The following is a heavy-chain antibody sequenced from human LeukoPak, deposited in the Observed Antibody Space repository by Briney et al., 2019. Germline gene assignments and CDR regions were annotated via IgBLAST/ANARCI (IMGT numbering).Heavy chain of an antibody. D-gene: IGHD3-22*01. V-gene: IGHV3-23*01. Sequence: GRSLRPSCAASGFTFRTNAMSCVRQPPGKGLEWVSAISGSSSSTYYADSVKGRFSISRDNSKNTLYLQMNSLRAEDTAVYYCAKVRMITMIAYDAFDIWGQGTMVTVSS. CDR1: GFTFRTNA. J-gene: IGHJ3*02. CDR3: AKVRMITMIAYDAFDI. CDR2: ISGSSSST.